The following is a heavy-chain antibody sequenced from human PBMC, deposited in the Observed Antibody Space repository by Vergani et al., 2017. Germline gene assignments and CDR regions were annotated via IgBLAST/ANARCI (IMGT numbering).Heavy chain of an antibody. CDR1: GGSISSGDYY. D-gene: IGHD4-23*01. Sequence: QVQLQESGPGLVKPSQTLSLTCTVSGGSISSGDYYWSWIRQPPGKGLEWIGYIYYSGSTYYNPSLKSRVTISVDTSKNQFSLKLSSVTAADTAVYYCARERRIGRAIYGGDEDWFDPWGQGTLVTVSS. CDR2: IYYSGST. V-gene: IGHV4-30-4*01. J-gene: IGHJ5*02. CDR3: ARERRIGRAIYGGDEDWFDP.